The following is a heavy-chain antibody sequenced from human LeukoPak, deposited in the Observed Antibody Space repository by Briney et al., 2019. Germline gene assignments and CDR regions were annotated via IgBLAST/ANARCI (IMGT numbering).Heavy chain of an antibody. CDR1: GFTFSNAW. V-gene: IGHV3-7*04. J-gene: IGHJ4*02. Sequence: QSGGSLRLSCATSGFTFSNAWMNWVRQAPGKGLEWVANIKQDGSERYYVDSVKGRFTISRDNAKNSLYLQMNSLRTEDTAVYYCARGAPDFWGQGTLVTVSS. CDR3: ARGAPDF. CDR2: IKQDGSER.